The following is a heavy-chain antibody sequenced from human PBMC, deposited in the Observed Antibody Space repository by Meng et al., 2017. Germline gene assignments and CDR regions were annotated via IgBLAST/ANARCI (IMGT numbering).Heavy chain of an antibody. J-gene: IGHJ4*02. Sequence: GGSLRLSCATSGFTFSSYGMHWVRQAPGMGLEWVAVIWYDGSNKYYADSVKGRFTISRDNSKNTLFLQMNSLRVEDTAVYYCAKDAGAITMIVVFDYWGQGTLVTVSS. CDR1: GFTFSSYG. CDR3: AKDAGAITMIVVFDY. CDR2: IWYDGSNK. V-gene: IGHV3-33*06. D-gene: IGHD3-22*01.